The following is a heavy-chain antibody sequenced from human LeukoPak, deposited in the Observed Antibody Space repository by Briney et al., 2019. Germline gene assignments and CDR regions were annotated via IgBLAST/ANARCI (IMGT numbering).Heavy chain of an antibody. J-gene: IGHJ4*02. Sequence: GASVKVSCKASGYTFTNYGISWVRQAPGQGLEWMGWISTYNGDTKYAENLQGRVTMTTDTSTSTANMELRSLRSDDTAVYYCARGLINYYFDYWGQGTLVTVSS. CDR1: GYTFTNYG. V-gene: IGHV1-18*01. CDR3: ARGLINYYFDY. D-gene: IGHD1-20*01. CDR2: ISTYNGDT.